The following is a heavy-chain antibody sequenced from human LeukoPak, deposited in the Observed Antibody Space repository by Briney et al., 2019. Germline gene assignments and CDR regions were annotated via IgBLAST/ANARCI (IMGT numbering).Heavy chain of an antibody. D-gene: IGHD3-3*01. CDR1: GFTFSSYA. CDR3: NYDFWSGYNRLDY. J-gene: IGHJ4*02. V-gene: IGHV3-23*01. Sequence: GGSLRLSCAASGFTFSSYAVSWVRQAPGKGLEWVSTISGSGSGSAGNTYYADSVKGRFTISRDNSKNTLYLQMNSLRAEDTAIHYCNYDFWSGYNRLDYWGQGTLVTVSS. CDR2: ISGSGSGSAGNT.